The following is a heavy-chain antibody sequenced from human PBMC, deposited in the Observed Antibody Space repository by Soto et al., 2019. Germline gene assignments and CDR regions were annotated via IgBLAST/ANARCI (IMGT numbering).Heavy chain of an antibody. D-gene: IGHD3-10*01. CDR1: GYTFTNYT. Sequence: QVQPVQSGAEVKKPGASVKVSCKASGYTFTNYTMHWVRQAPGQRLEWMGWINAGNGNTKYSQKFQGSGTITRDTSASTADMELSSLRSEDTAVYYCARGTRYYYYMDVWGKGPTVTVSS. J-gene: IGHJ6*03. CDR2: INAGNGNT. CDR3: ARGTRYYYYMDV. V-gene: IGHV1-3*01.